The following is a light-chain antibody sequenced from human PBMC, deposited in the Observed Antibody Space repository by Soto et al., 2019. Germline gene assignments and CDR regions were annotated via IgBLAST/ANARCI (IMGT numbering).Light chain of an antibody. J-gene: IGKJ4*01. Sequence: DVVMTQSPDSLAVSLGERATINCKSSQSILYSSNSKNYLAWYQQKPGQSPKLLIYWASTRESGVPDRFSGSGSGTDFTLTISSLQAEDVAVYYCQQYYSTPLTFDGGTKVEIK. V-gene: IGKV4-1*01. CDR3: QQYYSTPLT. CDR2: WAS. CDR1: QSILYSSNSKNY.